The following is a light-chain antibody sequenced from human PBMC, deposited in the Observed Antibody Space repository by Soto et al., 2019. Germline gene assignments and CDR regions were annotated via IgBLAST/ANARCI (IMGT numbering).Light chain of an antibody. J-gene: IGKJ3*01. Sequence: IQLTQSPSSLSASVGDRVTITCRASQGIRSYLAWYQQKPGKAPKLLIFSASTLQTGVPSRFSGSGSGTDFTLTISNLQPEDFAIYYCQHLNTYPRTFGPGTKVDIK. V-gene: IGKV1-9*01. CDR1: QGIRSY. CDR3: QHLNTYPRT. CDR2: SAS.